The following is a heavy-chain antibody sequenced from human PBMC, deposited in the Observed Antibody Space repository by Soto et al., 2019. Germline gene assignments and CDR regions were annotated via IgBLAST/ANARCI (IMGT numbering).Heavy chain of an antibody. CDR2: VYHSGTT. D-gene: IGHD3-16*01. J-gene: IGHJ4*02. CDR1: GYSISSGHY. Sequence: SETLSLTCVVSGYSISSGHYWGWIRQPPGKGLEWIGNVYHSGTTYYNPSLKSRVTTSVDTSKNQFSLKLNSVTAADTAVYYCARDQKDYVWGSYDYWGQGTLVTVSS. CDR3: ARDQKDYVWGSYDY. V-gene: IGHV4-38-2*02.